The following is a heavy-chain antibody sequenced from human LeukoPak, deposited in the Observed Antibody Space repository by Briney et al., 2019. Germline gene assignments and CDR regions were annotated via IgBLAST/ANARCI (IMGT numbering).Heavy chain of an antibody. CDR3: AADPEYSSSPPFYYYGMDV. Sequence: QXXRXAXXXXXXXXXXXXVGXGHTNYAQNFQEIVTITSDISTSTAYMELSSLRSEDTAVYYCAADPEYSSSPPFYYYGMDVWGQGTTVTVSS. CDR2: XXVGXGHT. V-gene: IGHV1-58*01. J-gene: IGHJ6*02. D-gene: IGHD6-6*01.